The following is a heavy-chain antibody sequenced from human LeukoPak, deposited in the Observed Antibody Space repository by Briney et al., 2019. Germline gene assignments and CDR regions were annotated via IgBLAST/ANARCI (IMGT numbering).Heavy chain of an antibody. CDR3: ARQGVVVSAATYYYYYYGMDV. V-gene: IGHV4-4*02. D-gene: IGHD2-2*01. J-gene: IGHJ6*04. CDR1: GGSISSSNW. CDR2: IYHSGST. Sequence: SETLSLTCAVSGGSISSSNWWSWVRQPPGKGLEWIGEIYHSGSTNYNPSLKSRVTISVDKSKNQFSLKLSSVTAADTAVYYCARQGVVVSAATYYYYYYGMDVWGKGTTVTVSS.